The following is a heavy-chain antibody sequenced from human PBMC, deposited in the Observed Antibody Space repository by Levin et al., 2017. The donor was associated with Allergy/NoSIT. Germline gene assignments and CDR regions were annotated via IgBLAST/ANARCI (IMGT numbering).Heavy chain of an antibody. J-gene: IGHJ5*02. CDR1: GFTFSSYA. D-gene: IGHD5-12*01. Sequence: GESLKISCAASGFTFSSYAMHWVRQAPGKGLEWVAVISYDGSNKYYADSVKGRFTISRDNSKNTLYLQMKSLRAEDTAVYYCARDVYSGYQRWFDPWGQGTLVTVSS. CDR3: ARDVYSGYQRWFDP. CDR2: ISYDGSNK. V-gene: IGHV3-30*04.